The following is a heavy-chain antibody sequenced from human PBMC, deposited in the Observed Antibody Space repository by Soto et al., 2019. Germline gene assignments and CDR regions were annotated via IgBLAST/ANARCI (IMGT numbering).Heavy chain of an antibody. CDR1: GFTFSSYG. J-gene: IGHJ4*02. CDR2: IWYDGSNK. Sequence: PSGSLTLSCAASGFTFSSYGMHWVRQAPGKGLEWVAVIWYDGSNKYYADSVKGRCTISRDNSKNTLYLQMNSWRGEDTAVYYWARGHKAYSSGWFPSQAFDYWGQGT. D-gene: IGHD6-19*01. V-gene: IGHV3-33*01. CDR3: ARGHKAYSSGWFPSQAFDY.